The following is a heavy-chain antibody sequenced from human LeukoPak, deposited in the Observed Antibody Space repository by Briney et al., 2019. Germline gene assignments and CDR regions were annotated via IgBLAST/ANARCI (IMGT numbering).Heavy chain of an antibody. J-gene: IGHJ4*02. D-gene: IGHD6-6*01. V-gene: IGHV1-18*01. CDR1: GYTFTSYG. Sequence: ASVKVSCKASGYTFTSYGISWVRQAPGQGLEWMGWISAYNGNTNYAQKLQGRVTMTTDTSTSTAYMELSSLRSEDTAVYYCAIVPPDRGYSGSSGLGYWGQGTLVTVSS. CDR2: ISAYNGNT. CDR3: AIVPPDRGYSGSSGLGY.